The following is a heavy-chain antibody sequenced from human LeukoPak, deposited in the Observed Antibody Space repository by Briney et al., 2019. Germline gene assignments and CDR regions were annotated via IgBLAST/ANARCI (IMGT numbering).Heavy chain of an antibody. D-gene: IGHD3-22*01. CDR1: GGTFNRYA. V-gene: IGHV1-69*13. J-gene: IGHJ3*02. Sequence: SVKVSCEASGGTFNRYAISWVRQAPGQGLEWMGGIIPIIGTVNYAQKFQGRVTITADESTSTAYMELSSLRSEDTAVYYCARQITMIEEGAFDIWGQGTMVTVSS. CDR2: IIPIIGTV. CDR3: ARQITMIEEGAFDI.